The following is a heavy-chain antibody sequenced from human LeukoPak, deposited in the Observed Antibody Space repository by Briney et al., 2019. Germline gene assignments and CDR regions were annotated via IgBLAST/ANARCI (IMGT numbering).Heavy chain of an antibody. D-gene: IGHD5-12*01. CDR1: GDSISSSNYY. CDR3: VRLSGYGLNAFDI. Sequence: SETLSLTCTVSGDSISSSNYYWGWIRQPPGKGLEWIGSIYYSGSPYYNPSLKSRVTISVDTSKNQFSLKLSSVTAADTAVYYCVRLSGYGLNAFDIWGQGTMVTVSS. V-gene: IGHV4-39*01. J-gene: IGHJ3*02. CDR2: IYYSGSP.